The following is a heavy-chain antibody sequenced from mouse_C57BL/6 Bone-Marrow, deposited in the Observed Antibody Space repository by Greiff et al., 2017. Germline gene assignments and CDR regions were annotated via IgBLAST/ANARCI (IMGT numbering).Heavy chain of an antibody. J-gene: IGHJ3*01. CDR1: GFTFSSYA. CDR2: ISDGGSYT. V-gene: IGHV5-4*01. CDR3: ARVIYYLGSRAWFAY. D-gene: IGHD1-1*01. Sequence: EVQVVESGGGLVKPGGSLKLSCAASGFTFSSYAMSWVRQTPEKRLEWVATISDGGSYTYYPANVKGRFTISRDTANNNIYLQISHLKSEDTAMYYCARVIYYLGSRAWFAYWGQGTLVTVSA.